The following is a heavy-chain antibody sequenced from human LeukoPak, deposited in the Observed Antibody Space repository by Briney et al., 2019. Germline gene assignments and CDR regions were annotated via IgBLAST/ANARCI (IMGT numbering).Heavy chain of an antibody. J-gene: IGHJ4*02. CDR3: AKATAYNSYYFDC. CDR1: GFTFSSYA. CDR2: ISGSGGIT. D-gene: IGHD5-24*01. V-gene: IGHV3-23*01. Sequence: GGSLRLSCAASGFTFSSYAMSWVRQAPGKGLEWVSGISGSGGITYYADSVKGRFTISRDNSKNTLYLQMNSLRAEDTAVYYCAKATAYNSYYFDCWGQGTLVTVSS.